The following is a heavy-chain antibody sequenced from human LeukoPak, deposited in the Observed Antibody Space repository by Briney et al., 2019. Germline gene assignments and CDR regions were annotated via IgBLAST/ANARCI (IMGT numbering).Heavy chain of an antibody. J-gene: IGHJ4*02. Sequence: GGSLRLSCAASGFTFSSYSMNWVRQAPGKGLEWVSSISSSSSYIYYADSVKGRFTISRDNAKNSLYLQMNSLRAEDTAVYYCVREDTAMAAGVDYWGQGTLVTVSS. D-gene: IGHD5-18*01. V-gene: IGHV3-21*01. CDR2: ISSSSSYI. CDR3: VREDTAMAAGVDY. CDR1: GFTFSSYS.